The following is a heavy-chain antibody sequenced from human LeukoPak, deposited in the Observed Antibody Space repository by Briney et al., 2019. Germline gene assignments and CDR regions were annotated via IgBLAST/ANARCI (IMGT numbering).Heavy chain of an antibody. CDR2: IYYSGST. J-gene: IGHJ6*03. Sequence: SETLSLTCTVSGGSITSYYWSWIRQPPGKGLEWIGYIYYSGSTNYNPSLKSRVTISVDTSKNQFSLKLSSVTAADTAVYYCARGGGTSHYYYYMDVWGKGTTVTISS. D-gene: IGHD1-1*01. CDR1: GGSITSYY. V-gene: IGHV4-59*01. CDR3: ARGGGTSHYYYYMDV.